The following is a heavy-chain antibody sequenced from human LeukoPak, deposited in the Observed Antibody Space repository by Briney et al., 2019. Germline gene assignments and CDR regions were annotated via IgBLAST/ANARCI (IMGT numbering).Heavy chain of an antibody. Sequence: SETLSLTCTVSGGSISSYYWSWIRQPAGKGLEWIGRIYTSGSTNYNPSLKGRVTMSVDTSKNQFSLKLSSVTAADTAVYYCARDVYYDILTGYYSSVDPFDIWGQGTMVTVSS. D-gene: IGHD3-9*01. CDR2: IYTSGST. V-gene: IGHV4-4*07. J-gene: IGHJ3*02. CDR1: GGSISSYY. CDR3: ARDVYYDILTGYYSSVDPFDI.